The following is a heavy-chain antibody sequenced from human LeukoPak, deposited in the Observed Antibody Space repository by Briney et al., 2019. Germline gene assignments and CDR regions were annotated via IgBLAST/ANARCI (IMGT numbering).Heavy chain of an antibody. CDR1: GFTFSSYS. CDR2: ISSSSSTI. Sequence: GGSLRPSCAASGFTFSSYSMNWVRQAPGKGLEWVSYISSSSSTIYYADSVKGRFTISRDNAKNSLYLQMNSLRAEDTAVYYCATFRARAFDIWGQGTMVTVSS. V-gene: IGHV3-48*01. CDR3: ATFRARAFDI. J-gene: IGHJ3*02.